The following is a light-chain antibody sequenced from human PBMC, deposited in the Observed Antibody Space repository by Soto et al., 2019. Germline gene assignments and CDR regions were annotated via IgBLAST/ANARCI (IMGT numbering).Light chain of an antibody. J-gene: IGKJ4*01. Sequence: EIVMTQSPAILSVSPGERATLSCRASQTVGSNLAWYQQKPGQAPRLLINGTSTRATGISARFSGSGSGTEFTLTISSLQSEDSAVYYCQQYDNWPLTFGGGTKVEIK. CDR2: GTS. CDR3: QQYDNWPLT. V-gene: IGKV3-15*01. CDR1: QTVGSN.